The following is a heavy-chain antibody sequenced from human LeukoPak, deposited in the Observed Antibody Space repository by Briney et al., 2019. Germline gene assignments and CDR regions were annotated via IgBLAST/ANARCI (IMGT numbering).Heavy chain of an antibody. V-gene: IGHV3-74*01. J-gene: IGHJ4*02. Sequence: PGGSLRLSCTASGFSFSGHWMHWARQLPGKGLVWVSRISPTGSTTSYADSVKGRFTISRDNAKNSLYLQMSNLRAEDTAVYYCAREGPYYYDSSGYYPGGWGQGTLVTVSS. CDR3: AREGPYYYDSSGYYPGG. D-gene: IGHD3-22*01. CDR1: GFSFSGHW. CDR2: ISPTGSTT.